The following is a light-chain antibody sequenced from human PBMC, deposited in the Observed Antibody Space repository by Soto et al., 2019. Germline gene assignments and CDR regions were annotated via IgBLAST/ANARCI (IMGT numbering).Light chain of an antibody. V-gene: IGLV1-47*01. J-gene: IGLJ2*01. Sequence: QLVLTQPPSASGTPGQRVTISCSGSSSNIGSNYVYWYQQLPGTAPKLLIYRNNQRPSGVPDRFSGSKSGTSASLAIGGLRSEDEADYYCAAWDDSLSGPHVVFGGGTKLTVL. CDR1: SSNIGSNY. CDR3: AAWDDSLSGPHVV. CDR2: RNN.